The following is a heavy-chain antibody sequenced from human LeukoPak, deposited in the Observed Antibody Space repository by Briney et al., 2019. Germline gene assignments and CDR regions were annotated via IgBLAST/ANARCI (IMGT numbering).Heavy chain of an antibody. CDR3: ATTKVVYYDSSGPFDQ. CDR2: ISGSDGST. D-gene: IGHD3-22*01. Sequence: GGSLRLSCAASGFTFSNYAMTWVRQAPGKGLEWVSAISGSDGSTYYSDSVTGRFTISRDNLQNTLYLQMSSLRADDTAVYYCATTKVVYYDSSGPFDQWGQGTPVTVSS. CDR1: GFTFSNYA. J-gene: IGHJ4*02. V-gene: IGHV3-23*01.